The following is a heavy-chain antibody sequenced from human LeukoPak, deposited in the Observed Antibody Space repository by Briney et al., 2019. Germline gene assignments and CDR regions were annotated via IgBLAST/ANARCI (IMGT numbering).Heavy chain of an antibody. V-gene: IGHV3-7*01. J-gene: IGHJ4*02. Sequence: GGSLRLSCAASGFTFSSYSMNWVRQAPGKGLEWVANLKQDGSEKYYVDSVKGRFTISRDNAKNSLYLQMNSLRAEDTAVYYCARDTDYGDYFDYWGQGTLVTVSS. D-gene: IGHD4-17*01. CDR1: GFTFSSYS. CDR2: LKQDGSEK. CDR3: ARDTDYGDYFDY.